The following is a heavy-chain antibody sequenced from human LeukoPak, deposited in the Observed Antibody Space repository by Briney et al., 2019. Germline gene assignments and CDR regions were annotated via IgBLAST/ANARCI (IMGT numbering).Heavy chain of an antibody. V-gene: IGHV1-2*02. CDR2: INPNSGGT. CDR1: GYTFTSYY. D-gene: IGHD2-8*01. J-gene: IGHJ2*01. Sequence: GASVKVSCKASGYTFTSYYMHWVRQAPGQGLEWMGWINPNSGGTNYAQKFQGRVTMTRDTSISTAYMELSRLRSDDTAVYYCARDTSHCTNGVCFPRWYFDLWGRGTLVTVSS. CDR3: ARDTSHCTNGVCFPRWYFDL.